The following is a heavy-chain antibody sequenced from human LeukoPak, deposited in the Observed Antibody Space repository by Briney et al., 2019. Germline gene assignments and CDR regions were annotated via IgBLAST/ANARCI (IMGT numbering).Heavy chain of an antibody. CDR2: ISAYNGNT. J-gene: IGHJ4*02. Sequence: ASVKVSCKASGYTFTAFGISWVRQAPGQGLEWMGWISAYNGNTNFAQKLQGRVTMTTDTSTSTAYMDLRSLRSDDTAVYYCARDQAATNTQVRFCLDWGQGTLVTVSS. D-gene: IGHD3-9*01. V-gene: IGHV1-18*01. CDR1: GYTFTAFG. CDR3: ARDQAATNTQVRFCLD.